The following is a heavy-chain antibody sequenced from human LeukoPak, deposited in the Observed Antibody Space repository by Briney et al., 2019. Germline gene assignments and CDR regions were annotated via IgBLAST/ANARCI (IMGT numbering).Heavy chain of an antibody. CDR1: GFTASTNY. CDR3: ASPDSSGWNRRLGFDY. D-gene: IGHD6-19*01. Sequence: GGSLRLSCAAAGFTASTNYMSCCRRALGGGLVGGSGNSGGSTYYADSVDGRFTICRDNAKNSLYLQMNSLRAEDTAVYYCASPDSSGWNRRLGFDYWGQGTLVTVPS. V-gene: IGHV3-53*01. CDR2: NSGGST. J-gene: IGHJ4*02.